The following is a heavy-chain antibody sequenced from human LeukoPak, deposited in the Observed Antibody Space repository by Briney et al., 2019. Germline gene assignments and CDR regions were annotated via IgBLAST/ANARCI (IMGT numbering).Heavy chain of an antibody. CDR3: ARSMVRGVIDLPDY. Sequence: SETLSLTCTVSGGSISSGDYYWSWLRQPPGMGLEWIGYIYYSGSTYYNPSLKSRVTISVDTSKNQFSLKLSSVTAADTAVYYCARSMVRGVIDLPDYWGQGTLVTVSS. CDR1: GGSISSGDYY. V-gene: IGHV4-30-4*01. J-gene: IGHJ4*02. D-gene: IGHD3-10*01. CDR2: IYYSGST.